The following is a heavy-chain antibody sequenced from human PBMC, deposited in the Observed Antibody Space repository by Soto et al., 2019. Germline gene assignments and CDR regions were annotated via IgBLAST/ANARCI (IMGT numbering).Heavy chain of an antibody. D-gene: IGHD5-18*01. V-gene: IGHV1-18*04. CDR3: ARGGYSYGYRFYYYYYGMDV. CDR2: ISAYNGNT. Sequence: ASVKVSCKASGYTFTSYGISWVRQAPGQGLGWMGWISAYNGNTNYAQKLQGRVTMTTDTSTSTAYMELRSLRSDDTAVYYCARGGYSYGYRFYYYYYGMDVWGQGTTVTVS. CDR1: GYTFTSYG. J-gene: IGHJ6*02.